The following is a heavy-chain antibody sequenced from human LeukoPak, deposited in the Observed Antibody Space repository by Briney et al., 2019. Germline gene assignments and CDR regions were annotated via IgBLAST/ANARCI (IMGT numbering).Heavy chain of an antibody. CDR3: ARVRSVVPAPVNWFDP. J-gene: IGHJ5*02. CDR2: ISAYNGNT. D-gene: IGHD2-2*01. V-gene: IGHV1-18*01. Sequence: ASVEVSCKASGYTFTSYGISWVRQAPGQGLEWMGWISAYNGNTNYAQKLQDRVTMTTDTSTSTAYMELRSLRSDDTAVYYCARVRSVVPAPVNWFDPWGQGTLVTVSS. CDR1: GYTFTSYG.